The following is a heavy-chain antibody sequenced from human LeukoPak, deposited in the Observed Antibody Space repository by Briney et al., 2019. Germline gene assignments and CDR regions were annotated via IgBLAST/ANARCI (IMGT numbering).Heavy chain of an antibody. CDR2: FDPEDGET. D-gene: IGHD3-10*01. V-gene: IGHV1-24*01. CDR3: ATDGSGSYYNIHMRQFDY. J-gene: IGHJ4*02. Sequence: ASVKVSCKVSGYTLTELSMHWVRQAPGKGLEWMGGFDPEDGETIYAQKFQGRVTMTEDTPTDTAYMELSSLRSEDTAVYYCATDGSGSYYNIHMRQFDYWGQGTLVTVSS. CDR1: GYTLTELS.